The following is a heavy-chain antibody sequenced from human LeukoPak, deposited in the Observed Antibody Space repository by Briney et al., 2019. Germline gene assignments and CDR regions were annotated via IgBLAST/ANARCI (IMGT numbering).Heavy chain of an antibody. Sequence: PGGSLRLSCAASGFTFSSYWMHWVRQAPGKGLVWVSRINSDGSSTSYADSVKGRFTISRDNAKNTLYLQVNSLRAEDTAVYYCARANYYGSGRAAFDIWGQGTMVTVSS. J-gene: IGHJ3*02. V-gene: IGHV3-74*01. D-gene: IGHD3-10*01. CDR3: ARANYYGSGRAAFDI. CDR1: GFTFSSYW. CDR2: INSDGSST.